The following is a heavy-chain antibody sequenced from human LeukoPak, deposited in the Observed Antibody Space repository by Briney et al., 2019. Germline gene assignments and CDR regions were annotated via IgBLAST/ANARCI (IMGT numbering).Heavy chain of an antibody. J-gene: IGHJ5*02. CDR3: ARYMVRGYNWFDP. D-gene: IGHD3-10*01. V-gene: IGHV4-39*01. CDR2: IYYSGST. CDR1: GGSISSRSHY. Sequence: SETLSLTCTDSGGSISSRSHYWRWISQPPGKGLEWIGSIYYSGSTYYNPSLKSRVTISVDTSKNQFSLKLSSVTAADTAVYYCARYMVRGYNWFDPWGQGTLVTVSS.